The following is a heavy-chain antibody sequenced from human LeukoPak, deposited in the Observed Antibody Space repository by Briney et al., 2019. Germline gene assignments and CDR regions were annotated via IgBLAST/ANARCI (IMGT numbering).Heavy chain of an antibody. CDR1: GFTFSTYA. Sequence: GGSLRLSCAASGFTFSTYAVNWVRQAPGKGLEWVSAISGSGGSTYYADSVKGRFTISRDNSKNTLYLQMNSLRAEDTAVYYCAKDPLGAGPQYYFDYWGQGTLVTVSS. V-gene: IGHV3-23*01. D-gene: IGHD6-19*01. CDR3: AKDPLGAGPQYYFDY. CDR2: ISGSGGST. J-gene: IGHJ4*02.